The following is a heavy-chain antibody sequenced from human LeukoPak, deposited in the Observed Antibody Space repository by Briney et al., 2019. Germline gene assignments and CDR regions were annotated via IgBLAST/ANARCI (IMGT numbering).Heavy chain of an antibody. D-gene: IGHD4-11*01. Sequence: SETLSLTCTVSGGSISSSSYYWGWIRQPPGKGLEWIGSIYYSGSTYYNPSLKSRVTISVDTSKNQFSLKLSSVTAADTAVYYCARHVYSNYVDYYFDYWGRGNLVTVSS. V-gene: IGHV4-39*01. CDR2: IYYSGST. J-gene: IGHJ4*02. CDR3: ARHVYSNYVDYYFDY. CDR1: GGSISSSSYY.